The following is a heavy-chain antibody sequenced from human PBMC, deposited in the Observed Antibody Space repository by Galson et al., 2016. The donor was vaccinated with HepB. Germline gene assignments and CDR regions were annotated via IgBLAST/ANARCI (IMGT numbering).Heavy chain of an antibody. CDR3: AKDDSCYYGSGSYSSLKYYYFYGVDV. J-gene: IGHJ6*02. Sequence: LRLSCAASGFTFSTCGMHWVRQAPGKGLEWVAVISYGGNNKYYADSVKGRFTISRDNSRNTLYLQMNSLRAEETALYYCAKDDSCYYGSGSYSSLKYYYFYGVDVWGQGTAVTVSS. CDR1: GFTFSTCG. V-gene: IGHV3-30*18. D-gene: IGHD3-10*01. CDR2: ISYGGNNK.